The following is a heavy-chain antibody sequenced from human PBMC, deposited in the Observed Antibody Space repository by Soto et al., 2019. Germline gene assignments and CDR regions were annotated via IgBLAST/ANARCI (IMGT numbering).Heavy chain of an antibody. Sequence: SVKVSCKASGGTFSSYAISWLRQAPGQGLEWMGGIIPIFGTANYAQKFQGRVTITADESTSTAYMELSSLRSEDTAVYYCAREGIAVAGTHGMDVWGQGTTVTVSS. CDR3: AREGIAVAGTHGMDV. D-gene: IGHD6-19*01. J-gene: IGHJ6*02. CDR2: IIPIFGTA. CDR1: GGTFSSYA. V-gene: IGHV1-69*13.